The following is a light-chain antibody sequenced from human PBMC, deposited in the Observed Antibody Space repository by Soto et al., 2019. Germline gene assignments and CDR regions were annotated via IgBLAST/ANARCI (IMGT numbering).Light chain of an antibody. CDR3: CSYTRSGTLI. CDR2: DVS. CDR1: SGDIGDYNY. Sequence: QSVLTQPASVSGCPGQSITISCVGTSGDIGDYNYVSWYQQHPGKVPKVIIYDVSNRPSGVSYRFSGTKSGNTASLTVSGLQAEDEADYYCCSYTRSGTLIFGTGTKVPVL. J-gene: IGLJ1*01. V-gene: IGLV2-14*01.